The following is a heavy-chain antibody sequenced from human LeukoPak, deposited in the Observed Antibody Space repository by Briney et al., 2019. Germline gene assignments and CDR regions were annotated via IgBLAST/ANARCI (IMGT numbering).Heavy chain of an antibody. CDR2: ISTSGSIT. V-gene: IGHV3-48*03. CDR3: ATDLEGLVDFEY. D-gene: IGHD6-19*01. J-gene: IGHJ4*02. CDR1: GFTFTSYE. Sequence: PGGSLRLSCTASGFTFTSYEMNWVRQAPGKGLEWVSHISTSGSITHYADSVRGRFTISRDNAKNSLFLQMNSLRAEDTAVYYCATDLEGLVDFEYWGQGTLVTVSS.